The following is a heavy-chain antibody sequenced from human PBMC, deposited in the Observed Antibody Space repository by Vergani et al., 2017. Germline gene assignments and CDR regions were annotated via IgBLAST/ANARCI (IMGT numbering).Heavy chain of an antibody. D-gene: IGHD1-20*01. CDR3: ARDYRLTGRGGYYGMDV. Sequence: QVQLVQSGAEVQKPGASVKVSCKASGYTFTGYYMHWVRPAPGKGLEWMGWINPNSGGTNYAQKFQGWVTMTRDTSISTAYMELSRLRSDDTAVYYCARDYRLTGRGGYYGMDVWGQGTTVTVSS. CDR1: GYTFTGYY. CDR2: INPNSGGT. J-gene: IGHJ6*02. V-gene: IGHV1-2*04.